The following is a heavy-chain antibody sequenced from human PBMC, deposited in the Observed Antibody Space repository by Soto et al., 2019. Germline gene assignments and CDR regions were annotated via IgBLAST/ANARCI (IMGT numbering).Heavy chain of an antibody. CDR1: GFTFSSYW. J-gene: IGHJ4*02. CDR2: INSDGSST. V-gene: IGHV3-74*01. D-gene: IGHD1-26*01. Sequence: EVQLVESGGGLVQPGGSLRLSRAASGFTFSSYWMHWVRQAPGKGLVWVSRINSDGSSTNYADSVKGRFTISRDNAKNTLYLQMNSLRAEDTAVYFCARGYRGSYGNDDWGQGTLVTVSS. CDR3: ARGYRGSYGNDD.